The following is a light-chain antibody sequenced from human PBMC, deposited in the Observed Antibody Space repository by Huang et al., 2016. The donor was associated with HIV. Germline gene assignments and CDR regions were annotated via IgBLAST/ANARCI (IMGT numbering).Light chain of an antibody. J-gene: IGKJ4*01. CDR1: QTFLYSSNNETY. CDR2: GAS. Sequence: DIVMTQSPDSLAVALGERVTINCKSSQTFLYSSNNETYLAWYQKRPRQPPRLLIHGASARESGVPERFSGSVSETDFTLTISGLQAEDVAVYYCQQYYSTPTFGGGTKVEI. CDR3: QQYYSTPT. V-gene: IGKV4-1*01.